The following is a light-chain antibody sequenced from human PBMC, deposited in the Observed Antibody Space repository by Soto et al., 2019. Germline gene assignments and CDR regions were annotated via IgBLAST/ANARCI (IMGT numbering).Light chain of an antibody. CDR1: SSNIGSNT. CDR3: AVWDASLSGYV. CDR2: SNN. V-gene: IGLV1-44*01. J-gene: IGLJ1*01. Sequence: QSVLTQPPSASGTPGQRVTISCSGSSSNIGSNTVNWYQQLPGTAPRLLIYSNNKRPSGVPDRFSGSQSGTSVSLAISGLQSEYEADYYCAVWDASLSGYVLGTGTKLTVL.